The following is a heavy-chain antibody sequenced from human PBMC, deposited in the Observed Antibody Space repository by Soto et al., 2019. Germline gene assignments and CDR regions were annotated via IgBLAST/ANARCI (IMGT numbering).Heavy chain of an antibody. CDR2: IYYTGST. Sequence: QVHLQESGPGLVKPSETLSLTCTVSGGSINNHYWSWIRQPPGQGLECIGFIYYTGSTNHKPSLKTRVTMSVDTSKNQFSLNLASLTAADTAIYYCARANWYSEYWGQGTLVTVSS. J-gene: IGHJ4*02. CDR3: ARANWYSEY. CDR1: GGSINNHY. D-gene: IGHD7-27*01. V-gene: IGHV4-59*11.